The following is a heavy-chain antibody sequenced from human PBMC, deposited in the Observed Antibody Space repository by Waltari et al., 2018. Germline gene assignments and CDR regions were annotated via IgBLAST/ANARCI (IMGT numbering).Heavy chain of an antibody. CDR2: VDHTGKV. CDR3: ARGFVLNYYDSSSYYFDG. D-gene: IGHD3-22*01. Sequence: QVQLQQCGGLLQPPETLSLPCAVYGGIFSASLWGCIRQSPGGGLEWIGEVDHTGKVNYNPSLKSRFTISVDTSKNQFSLKTSSLIAADTATYYCARGFVLNYYDSSSYYFDGWSQGTLATVSS. CDR1: GGIFSASL. V-gene: IGHV4-34*02. J-gene: IGHJ4*02.